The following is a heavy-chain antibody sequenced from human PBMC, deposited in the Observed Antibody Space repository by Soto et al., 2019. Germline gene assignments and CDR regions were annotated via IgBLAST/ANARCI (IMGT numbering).Heavy chain of an antibody. J-gene: IGHJ3*02. CDR3: ASPEVDTAMVTPLSAFDI. CDR1: GGTFSSYA. V-gene: IGHV1-69*13. D-gene: IGHD5-18*01. Sequence: GASVKVSCKASGGTFSSYAISWVRQAPGQGLEWMGGIIPIFGTANYAQKFQGRVTITADESTSTAYMELSSLRSEDTAVYYCASPEVDTAMVTPLSAFDIWGQGTMVTVSS. CDR2: IIPIFGTA.